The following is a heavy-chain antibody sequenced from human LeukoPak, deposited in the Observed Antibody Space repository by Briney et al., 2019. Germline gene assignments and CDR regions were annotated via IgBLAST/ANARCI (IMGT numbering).Heavy chain of an antibody. CDR2: IYYSGST. CDR3: ASYYDSSGYSFDI. Sequence: PSETLSLTCTVSGGSISSSSYYWGWIRQPPGKGLEWIGSIYYSGSTYYNPSLKSRVTISVDTSKNQFSLKLSSVTAADTAVYYCASYYDSSGYSFDIWGQGTMVTVSS. J-gene: IGHJ3*02. D-gene: IGHD3-22*01. CDR1: GGSISSSSYY. V-gene: IGHV4-39*07.